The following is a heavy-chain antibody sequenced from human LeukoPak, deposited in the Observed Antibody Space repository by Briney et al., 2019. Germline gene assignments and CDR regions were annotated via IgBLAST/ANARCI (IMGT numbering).Heavy chain of an antibody. CDR1: GGSFSGYY. CDR3: ARGVGAFDY. Sequence: SETLSLTCAVYGGSFSGYYWSWIRQPPGKGLEWIGEINHSGSTNYNPSLKSRVTISVDTSKNQFSLKLSSVTAADTAVYYCARGVGAFDYWGQGTLVTVSS. J-gene: IGHJ4*02. D-gene: IGHD1-26*01. CDR2: INHSGST. V-gene: IGHV4-34*01.